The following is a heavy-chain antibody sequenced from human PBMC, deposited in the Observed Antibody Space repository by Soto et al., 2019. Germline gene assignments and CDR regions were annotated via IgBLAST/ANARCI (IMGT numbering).Heavy chain of an antibody. CDR2: MNPNSGNT. J-gene: IGHJ6*02. CDR3: ATLWGEYYYYYGMDV. D-gene: IGHD3-16*01. CDR1: GYTFTSYD. Sequence: GASVKVSCKASGYTFTSYDINWVRQATGQGLEWMGWMNPNSGNTGYARKFQGRVTMTRNTSISTAYMELSSLRSEDTAVYYCATLWGEYYYYYGMDVWGQGTTVTVSS. V-gene: IGHV1-8*01.